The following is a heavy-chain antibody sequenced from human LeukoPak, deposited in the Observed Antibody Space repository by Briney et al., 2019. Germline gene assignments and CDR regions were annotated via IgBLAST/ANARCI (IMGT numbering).Heavy chain of an antibody. D-gene: IGHD1-26*01. J-gene: IGHJ3*02. CDR3: ARVDPGVGAASGGAFDI. CDR1: GYSFTSYW. CDR2: IYPGDSDT. Sequence: GESLKISCKGSGYSFTSYWIGWVRQMPGKGLEWMGIIYPGDSDTRYSPSFQGQVTISADKSISTAYLQWSSLKASDTAMYYCARVDPGVGAASGGAFDIWGQGTMATVSS. V-gene: IGHV5-51*01.